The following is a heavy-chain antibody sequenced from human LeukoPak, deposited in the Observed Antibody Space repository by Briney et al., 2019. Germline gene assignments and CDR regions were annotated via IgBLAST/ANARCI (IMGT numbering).Heavy chain of an antibody. J-gene: IGHJ4*02. CDR3: AKRLGYYCVSSGYYGGEFDY. V-gene: IGHV3-23*01. Sequence: GGTLTLTCAASGFTFSSYGRSWVRQAPGQGLEWVSAISGSGGTNYYADPVRGRITIVGYNSKNTLDLQMHRTSAEDTAVYYWAKRLGYYCVSSGYYGGEFDYWGQGTLVTVSS. D-gene: IGHD3-22*01. CDR1: GFTFSSYG. CDR2: ISGSGGTN.